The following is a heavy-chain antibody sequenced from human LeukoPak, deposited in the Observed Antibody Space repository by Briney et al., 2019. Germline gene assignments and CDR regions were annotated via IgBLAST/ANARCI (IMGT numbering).Heavy chain of an antibody. CDR1: GFPFSTYD. D-gene: IGHD7-27*01. V-gene: IGHV3-13*01. Sequence: PGGSLRLSCAASGFPFSTYDMHWVRQTSGKGLDWVSAIDSVGNTYYSGSVKGRFTISRENAKNSLYLQMNSLRDGDTAVYYCIRIRTGEHQYGMDVWGQGTTVTVPS. CDR3: IRIRTGEHQYGMDV. J-gene: IGHJ6*02. CDR2: IDSVGNT.